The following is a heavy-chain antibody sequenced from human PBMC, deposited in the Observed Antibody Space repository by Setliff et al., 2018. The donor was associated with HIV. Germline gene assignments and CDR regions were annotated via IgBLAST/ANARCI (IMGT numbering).Heavy chain of an antibody. CDR2: ISLSGGIL. Sequence: PGGSLRLSCAVSGFTLDHYAMHWVRQAPGKGLEWVSGISLSGGILDYADSVKGRFIISTDNAKNSLYLQMNSLRPEDTAFYYCVKDGSVSGRNYYYMDVWGKGTTVTVSS. V-gene: IGHV3-9*01. J-gene: IGHJ6*03. CDR3: VKDGSVSGRNYYYMDV. D-gene: IGHD6-19*01. CDR1: GFTLDHYA.